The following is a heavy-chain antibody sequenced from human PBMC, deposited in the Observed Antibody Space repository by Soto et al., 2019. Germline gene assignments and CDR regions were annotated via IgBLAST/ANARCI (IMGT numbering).Heavy chain of an antibody. CDR2: ISSSSSSR. V-gene: IGHV3-48*03. D-gene: IGHD2-8*01. Sequence: EVQLVESGGGLVQPGGSLGLSCAASGFTFSSYEMNWVRQAPGRGLEWVSYISSSSSSRYYADSVKGRFTISRDNAKNSLYLQMNSLRAEDTAVYYCARDLGVGEAGFEYWGQGTLVTVPS. J-gene: IGHJ4*02. CDR1: GFTFSSYE. CDR3: ARDLGVGEAGFEY.